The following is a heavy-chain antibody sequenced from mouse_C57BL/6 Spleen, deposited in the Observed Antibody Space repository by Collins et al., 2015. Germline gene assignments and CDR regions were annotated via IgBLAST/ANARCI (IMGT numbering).Heavy chain of an antibody. V-gene: IGHV9-3*01. CDR2: INTYSGVP. D-gene: IGHD2-4*01. CDR3: ARRGLYDYDDWFAY. CDR1: GYTFTTYG. Sequence: QIQLVQSGPELKKPGETVKISCKASGYTFTTYGMSWVKQAPGKGLKWMGWINTYSGVPTYADDFKGRFAFSLETSASTAYLQINNLKNEDTATYFCARRGLYDYDDWFAYWGQGTLVTVSA. J-gene: IGHJ3*01.